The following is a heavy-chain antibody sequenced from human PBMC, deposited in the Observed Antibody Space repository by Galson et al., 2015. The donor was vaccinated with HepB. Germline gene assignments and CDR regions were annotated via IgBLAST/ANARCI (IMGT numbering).Heavy chain of an antibody. V-gene: IGHV3-30-3*01. Sequence: APGKGLEWVAVLSHDGSNKYYADSVKGRFTISRDNSKNTVFLQMSSLRAADTAVYFCAREGPYSRYDALDIWGQGTMVTVTS. CDR2: LSHDGSNK. J-gene: IGHJ3*02. D-gene: IGHD5-18*01. CDR3: AREGPYSRYDALDI.